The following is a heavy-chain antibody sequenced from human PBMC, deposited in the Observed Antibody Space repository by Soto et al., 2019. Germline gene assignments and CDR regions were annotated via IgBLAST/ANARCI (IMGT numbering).Heavy chain of an antibody. V-gene: IGHV4-30-4*01. CDR3: ARHSNILTGYYPFDY. CDR2: IYYSGST. J-gene: IGHJ4*02. Sequence: PSETLSLTCTVSGGSISSGDYYWSWIRQPPGKGLEWIGYIYYSGSTYYNPSLKSRVTISVDTSKNQFSLKLSSVTAADTAVYYCARHSNILTGYYPFDYCGQGTLVTVSS. D-gene: IGHD3-9*01. CDR1: GGSISSGDYY.